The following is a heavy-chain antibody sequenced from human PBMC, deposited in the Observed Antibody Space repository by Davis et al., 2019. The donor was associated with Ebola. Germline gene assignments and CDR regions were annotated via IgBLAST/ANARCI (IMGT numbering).Heavy chain of an antibody. CDR1: GYSFSSYG. CDR2: ISPYNGNT. J-gene: IGHJ4*02. Sequence: ASVKVSCKASGYSFSSYGFSWVRQAPGQGLQWMGWISPYNGNTNYAQNVQGRVTMTTDTSTSTAYMEVGILRSDDTAVYYCARAQFPTTSDHWGQGTLVTVSS. D-gene: IGHD1-1*01. V-gene: IGHV1-18*01. CDR3: ARAQFPTTSDH.